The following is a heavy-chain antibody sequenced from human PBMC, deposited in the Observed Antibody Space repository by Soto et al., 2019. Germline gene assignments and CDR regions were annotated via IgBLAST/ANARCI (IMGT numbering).Heavy chain of an antibody. CDR3: ARLGAAEEYYFDY. J-gene: IGHJ4*02. CDR2: IYYSGST. Sequence: QLQLQESGPGLVKPSETLSLTCTVSGGSISSSSYYWGWIRQPPGKGLEWIGSIYYSGSTYYNPSLKSRVTISVDTSKNQFSLKLSSVTAADTAVYYCARLGAAEEYYFDYWGQGTLVTVSS. D-gene: IGHD3-16*01. V-gene: IGHV4-39*01. CDR1: GGSISSSSYY.